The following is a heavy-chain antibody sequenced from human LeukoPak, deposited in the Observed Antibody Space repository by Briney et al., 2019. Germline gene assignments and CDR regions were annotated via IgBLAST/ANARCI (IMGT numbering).Heavy chain of an antibody. Sequence: ASVKVSCKDSGYTFTSYGISWVRHAPGQGVEWMGWISAYNGNTNYAQKLQGRVTMTTDTSTSTAYMELRSLRSDATAVYYCARDSSASSSWHVFDYWGQGTLVTVSS. J-gene: IGHJ4*02. CDR1: GYTFTSYG. D-gene: IGHD6-13*01. CDR3: ARDSSASSSWHVFDY. CDR2: ISAYNGNT. V-gene: IGHV1-18*04.